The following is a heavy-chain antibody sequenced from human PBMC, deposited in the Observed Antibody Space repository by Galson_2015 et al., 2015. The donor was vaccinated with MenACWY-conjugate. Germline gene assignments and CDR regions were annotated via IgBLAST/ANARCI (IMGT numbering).Heavy chain of an antibody. CDR3: ARGPRGQLPGVDFDY. J-gene: IGHJ4*02. D-gene: IGHD1-26*01. Sequence: RLSCAASGFTLSSYWMSWARQAPGKGLEWVASIKQDGNDKEYLDSVKGRFTISRDNARNPLYLQMNSLRAEDTAIYYCARGPRGQLPGVDFDYWGQGTLVTVSS. V-gene: IGHV3-7*03. CDR1: GFTLSSYW. CDR2: IKQDGNDK.